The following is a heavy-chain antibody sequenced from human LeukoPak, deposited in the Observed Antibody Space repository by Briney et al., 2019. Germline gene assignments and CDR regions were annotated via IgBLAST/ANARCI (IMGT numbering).Heavy chain of an antibody. V-gene: IGHV5-51*01. D-gene: IGHD1-1*01. CDR1: GYIFTSYW. J-gene: IGHJ4*02. CDR2: IYPGDSDT. Sequence: GESLNLSCKGSGYIFTSYWIGWVRQMPGKGLEWMGIIYPGDSDTIYSPSFQGQVTISADKSISTAYLQWSSLKASDTAMYYCAREGIPNWTSSVDYWGQGTLVTVSS. CDR3: AREGIPNWTSSVDY.